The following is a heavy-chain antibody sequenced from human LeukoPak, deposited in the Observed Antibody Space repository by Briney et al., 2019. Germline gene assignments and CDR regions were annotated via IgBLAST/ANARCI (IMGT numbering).Heavy chain of an antibody. CDR3: ARDRYSSSWDPYYYYYMDV. CDR1: GFTVSSNY. CDR2: IYSGGST. V-gene: IGHV3-53*01. J-gene: IGHJ6*03. Sequence: GGSLRLSCAASGFTVSSNYMSWVPQAPGKGLEWVSVIYSGGSTYCSDSVKGRFTISRDNSKNTLYLQMNSLRAEDTAVYYCARDRYSSSWDPYYYYYMDVWGKGTTVTVSS. D-gene: IGHD6-13*01.